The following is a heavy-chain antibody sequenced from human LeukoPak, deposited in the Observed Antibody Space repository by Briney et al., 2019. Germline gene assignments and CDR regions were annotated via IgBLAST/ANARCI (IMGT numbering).Heavy chain of an antibody. V-gene: IGHV3-30*02. Sequence: PGGSLRLSCAASGLTFSSYGMHWVRQAPGKGLEWVAFIRYDGSNKYYADSVKGRFTISRDNSKNTLYLQMNSLRAEDTAVYYCATSQTTSGRYGNAFDIWGQGTMVTVSS. D-gene: IGHD6-19*01. CDR2: IRYDGSNK. CDR1: GLTFSSYG. CDR3: ATSQTTSGRYGNAFDI. J-gene: IGHJ3*02.